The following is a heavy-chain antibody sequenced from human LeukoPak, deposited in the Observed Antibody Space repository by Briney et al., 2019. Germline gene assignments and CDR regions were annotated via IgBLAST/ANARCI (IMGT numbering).Heavy chain of an antibody. CDR2: IYYSGST. CDR1: GGSISSYY. V-gene: IGHV4-59*01. J-gene: IGHJ4*02. Sequence: SETLSLTCTVSGGSISSYYWSWIRQPPGKGLEWIGYIYYSGSTNYNPSLKSRVTISVDTSKNQFSLKLSSVTAADTAVYYCARGAVLRFLEWSYYFDYWGQGTLVTVSS. D-gene: IGHD3-3*01. CDR3: ARGAVLRFLEWSYYFDY.